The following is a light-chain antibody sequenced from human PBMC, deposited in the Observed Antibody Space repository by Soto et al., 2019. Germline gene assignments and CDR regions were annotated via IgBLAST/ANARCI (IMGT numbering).Light chain of an antibody. CDR1: RSDIGAYNF. Sequence: QSVLTQPASVSGSPGQSITISCTGTRSDIGAYNFVSWYQQHPGEVPKLMLYDVNVRPSGVSNRFSGSKSGNTASLTISGLQAEDEADYYCTSWTTSPTMIFGGGPKLTV. CDR2: DVN. J-gene: IGLJ2*01. CDR3: TSWTTSPTMI. V-gene: IGLV2-14*03.